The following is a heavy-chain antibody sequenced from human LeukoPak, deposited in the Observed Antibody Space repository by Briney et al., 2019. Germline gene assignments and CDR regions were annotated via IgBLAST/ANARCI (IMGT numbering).Heavy chain of an antibody. Sequence: PSETLSLTCTVSGGSISSSSYYWGWIRQPPGKGLEWIGSIYYSGSTYYNPSLKSRVTVSVDTSKNQFSLKLSSVTAADTAVYYCAGLPPPAAGTPELDYWGQGTLVTVSS. D-gene: IGHD6-13*01. V-gene: IGHV4-39*01. CDR3: AGLPPPAAGTPELDY. CDR1: GGSISSSSYY. CDR2: IYYSGST. J-gene: IGHJ4*02.